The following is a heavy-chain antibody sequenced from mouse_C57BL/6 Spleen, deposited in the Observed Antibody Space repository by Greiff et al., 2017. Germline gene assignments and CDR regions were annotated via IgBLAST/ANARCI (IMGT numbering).Heavy chain of an antibody. CDR3: ARDPTVEGYFDY. CDR2: IHPNSGST. D-gene: IGHD1-1*01. J-gene: IGHJ2*01. V-gene: IGHV1-64*01. CDR1: GYTFTSYW. Sequence: QVQLKQPGAELVKPGASVKLSCKASGYTFTSYWMHWVKQRPGQGLEWIGMIHPNSGSTNYNEKFKSKATLTVDKSSSTAYMQLSSLTSEDSAVYYCARDPTVEGYFDYWGQGTTLTVSS.